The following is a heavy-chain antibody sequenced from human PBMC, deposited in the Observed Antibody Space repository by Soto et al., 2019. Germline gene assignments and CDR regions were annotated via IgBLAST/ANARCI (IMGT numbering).Heavy chain of an antibody. J-gene: IGHJ6*03. D-gene: IGHD3-10*01. CDR1: GYTFTSYA. V-gene: IGHV1-3*01. CDR3: AREETYYYGSGSRPYYYYMDV. Sequence: ASVKVSCKASGYTFTSYAMHWVRQAPGQRLEWMGWINAGNGNTKYSQKFQGRVTITRDTSASTAYMELSSLRSEDTAVYYCAREETYYYGSGSRPYYYYMDVWGKGPPVTVSS. CDR2: INAGNGNT.